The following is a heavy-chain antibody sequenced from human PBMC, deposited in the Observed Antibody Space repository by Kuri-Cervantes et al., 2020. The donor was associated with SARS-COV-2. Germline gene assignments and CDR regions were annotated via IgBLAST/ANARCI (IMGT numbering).Heavy chain of an antibody. CDR3: ARDGSDDFWSGHELGMDV. Sequence: GESLKISCAASGFTFSSYWMTWVRQAPGKGLEWVSYISSSSSTIYYADSVKGRFTISRDNAKNSLYLQMNSLRDEDTAVYYCARDGSDDFWSGHELGMDVWGQGTTVTVSS. V-gene: IGHV3-48*02. D-gene: IGHD3-3*01. CDR2: ISSSSSTI. CDR1: GFTFSSYW. J-gene: IGHJ6*02.